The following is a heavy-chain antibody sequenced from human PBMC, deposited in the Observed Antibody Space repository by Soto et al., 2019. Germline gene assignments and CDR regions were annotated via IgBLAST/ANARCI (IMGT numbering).Heavy chain of an antibody. CDR1: GFTFSTYG. V-gene: IGHV3-30*18. J-gene: IGHJ4*02. D-gene: IGHD2-2*01. Sequence: QVQLVESGGGVVQPGRSLRLSCAASGFTFSTYGIHWVRQAPGKGLEWVTFISYDATNKYYADSVRGRFTISRDNSKNTLYPQMNILRAEDTAVYYCAKEGISSSWDFDHWGQGNQVTVSS. CDR3: AKEGISSSWDFDH. CDR2: ISYDATNK.